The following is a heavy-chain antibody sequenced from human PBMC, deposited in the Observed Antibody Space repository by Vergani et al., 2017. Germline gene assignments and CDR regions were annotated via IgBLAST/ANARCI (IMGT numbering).Heavy chain of an antibody. CDR3: AHRGLLWFGESFGFDY. Sequence: QITLKESGPTLVKPTQTLTLTCTFSGFSLSTSGVGVGWIRQPPGKALGWLALIYWNDDKRYSPSLKSRLTITKDTSKNQVVLTMTNMDPVDTATYYCAHRGLLWFGESFGFDYWGQGTLVTVSS. D-gene: IGHD3-10*01. J-gene: IGHJ4*02. CDR1: GFSLSTSGVG. CDR2: IYWNDDK. V-gene: IGHV2-5*01.